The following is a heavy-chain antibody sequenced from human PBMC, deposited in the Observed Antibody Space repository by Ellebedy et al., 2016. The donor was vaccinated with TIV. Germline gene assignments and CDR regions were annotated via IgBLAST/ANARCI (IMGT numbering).Heavy chain of an antibody. Sequence: GESLKISCAASGFTFSNYAMSWVRQAPGKGLEWVSAISGSGGSTYYADSVKGRFTISRDNAKNSLYLQMNTLRVEDTAVYYCARGGLQYPDFWGQGTLVTVSS. J-gene: IGHJ4*02. CDR2: ISGSGGST. CDR3: ARGGLQYPDF. D-gene: IGHD4-11*01. V-gene: IGHV3-23*01. CDR1: GFTFSNYA.